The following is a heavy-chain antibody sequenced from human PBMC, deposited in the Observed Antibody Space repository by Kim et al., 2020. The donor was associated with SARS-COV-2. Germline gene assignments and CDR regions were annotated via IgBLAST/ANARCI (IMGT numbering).Heavy chain of an antibody. J-gene: IGHJ6*02. CDR3: ARVGYYDSRGGMDV. D-gene: IGHD3-22*01. Sequence: NPSLKSRVTLSVDTSKNQFSLKLSSVTAADTAVYYCARVGYYDSRGGMDVWGQGTTVTVSS. V-gene: IGHV4-31*02.